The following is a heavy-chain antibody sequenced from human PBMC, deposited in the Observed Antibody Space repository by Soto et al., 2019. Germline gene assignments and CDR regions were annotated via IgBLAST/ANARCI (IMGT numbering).Heavy chain of an antibody. CDR2: IYPGDSDT. J-gene: IGHJ6*02. CDR1: GYSFTSYW. D-gene: IGHD4-17*01. Sequence: GESLKISCKGPGYSFTSYWIGWVRQMPGKGLEWMGIIYPGDSDTRYSPSFQGQVTISADKSISTAYLQWSSLKASDTAMYYCARRAVTTWGYYYYYGMDVWGQGTTVTVSS. CDR3: ARRAVTTWGYYYYYGMDV. V-gene: IGHV5-51*01.